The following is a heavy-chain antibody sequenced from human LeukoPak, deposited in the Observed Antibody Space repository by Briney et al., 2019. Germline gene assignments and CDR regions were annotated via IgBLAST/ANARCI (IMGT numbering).Heavy chain of an antibody. V-gene: IGHV3-21*01. CDR1: GFTFSSYS. CDR3: ARDPKTYYYDSSGRSRGVFDY. Sequence: GGSLILSCASSGFTFSSYSMNWVRQAPGKGLEWVSSISSSSSYIYYAASVKGRFTISRDNAKNSLYLQMNSLRAEDTAVYYCARDPKTYYYDSSGRSRGVFDYWGQGTLVTVSS. CDR2: ISSSSSYI. J-gene: IGHJ4*02. D-gene: IGHD3-22*01.